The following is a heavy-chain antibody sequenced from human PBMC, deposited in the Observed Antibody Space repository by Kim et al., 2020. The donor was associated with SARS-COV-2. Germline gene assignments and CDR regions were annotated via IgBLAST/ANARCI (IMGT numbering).Heavy chain of an antibody. J-gene: IGHJ4*02. D-gene: IGHD3-10*01. V-gene: IGHV3-33*05. CDR3: ARGGIDYYGSGSVDY. CDR1: GFTFSSYG. Sequence: GGSLRLSCAASGFTFSSYGMHWVRQAPGKGLEWVAVISYDGSNKYYADSVKGRFTISRDNSKNTLYLQMNSLRAEDTAVYYCARGGIDYYGSGSVDYWGQGTLVTVSS. CDR2: ISYDGSNK.